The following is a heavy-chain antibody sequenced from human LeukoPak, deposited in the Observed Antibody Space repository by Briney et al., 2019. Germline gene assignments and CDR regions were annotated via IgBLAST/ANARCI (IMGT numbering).Heavy chain of an antibody. Sequence: GRSLRLSCAASGFTFSSYGMHWVRQAPGKGLEWVAVIWYGGSNKYYADSVKGRFTISRDNSKNTLYLQMNSLRAEDTAVYYCAKDRVPAAIDAFDIWGQGTMVTVSS. CDR3: AKDRVPAAIDAFDI. J-gene: IGHJ3*02. CDR2: IWYGGSNK. D-gene: IGHD2-2*02. V-gene: IGHV3-30*18. CDR1: GFTFSSYG.